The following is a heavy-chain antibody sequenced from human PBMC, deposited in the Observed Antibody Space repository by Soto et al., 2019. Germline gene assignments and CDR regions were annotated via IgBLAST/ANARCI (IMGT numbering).Heavy chain of an antibody. CDR1: GFTFSSYE. J-gene: IGHJ5*02. Sequence: PVGSLRLSCTASGFTFSSYEMNWVRQAPGKGLEWVSDIGTTVTTIYYADSVKGRFTISRDNAKNSLYLQMNSLRAEDTAIYYCARKGRYGWFDPWGQGTLVTVSS. D-gene: IGHD3-16*01. CDR3: ARKGRYGWFDP. CDR2: IGTTVTTI. V-gene: IGHV3-48*03.